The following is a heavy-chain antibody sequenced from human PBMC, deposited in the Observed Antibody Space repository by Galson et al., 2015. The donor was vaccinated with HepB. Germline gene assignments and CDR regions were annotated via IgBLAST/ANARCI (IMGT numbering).Heavy chain of an antibody. CDR3: ATLGSYYGYHDAFDM. CDR1: GYTLTDLT. D-gene: IGHD3-10*01. Sequence: SVKVSCKVSGYTLTDLTMHWVRQAPGKGLEWMGGYDPEDGETIYAQKFQGSVTMTEDTSTDTAYMELSSLRSEDTAVYYCATLGSYYGYHDAFDMWGQGTMVTVSS. CDR2: YDPEDGET. V-gene: IGHV1-24*01. J-gene: IGHJ3*02.